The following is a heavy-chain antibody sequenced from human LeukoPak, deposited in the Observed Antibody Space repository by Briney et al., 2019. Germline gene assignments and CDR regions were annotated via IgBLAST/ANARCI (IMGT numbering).Heavy chain of an antibody. J-gene: IGHJ4*02. Sequence: PSETPSLTCTVSGGSISSGDYYWSWIRQPPGKGLEWIGYIYYSGSTYYNPSLKSRVTISVDTSKNQFSLKLSSVTAADTAVYYCARFYCSSTSCLFDYWGQGTLVTVSS. D-gene: IGHD2-2*01. CDR2: IYYSGST. CDR1: GGSISSGDYY. CDR3: ARFYCSSTSCLFDY. V-gene: IGHV4-30-4*01.